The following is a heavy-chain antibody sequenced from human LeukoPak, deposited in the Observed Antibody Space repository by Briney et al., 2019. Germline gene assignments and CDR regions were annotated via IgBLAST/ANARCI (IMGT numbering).Heavy chain of an antibody. CDR3: AKDRVAILDAFDI. J-gene: IGHJ3*02. Sequence: GGSLRLSCAASGFTFDDYAMHWVRQAPGKGLEWVSGISWNSGSIDYADSVKGRFTISRDNAKNSLYLQMNSLRAEDTALYYCAKDRVAILDAFDIWAKGQWSPSLQ. V-gene: IGHV3-9*01. CDR1: GFTFDDYA. D-gene: IGHD2-21*01. CDR2: ISWNSGSI.